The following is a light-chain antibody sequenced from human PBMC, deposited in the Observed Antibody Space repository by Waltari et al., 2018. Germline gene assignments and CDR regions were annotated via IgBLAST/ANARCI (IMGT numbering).Light chain of an antibody. Sequence: QSALTQPASVSGSPGQSIAISCAGTSSDVGGYNFVSWYQQQPGKAPKTMIYDVTKRPYGVSDRFSGSKSGNTASLTISGLQAEDEGDYYCGSYRYGSSLVFGGGTRLTVL. V-gene: IGLV2-14*03. CDR2: DVT. CDR3: GSYRYGSSLV. J-gene: IGLJ2*01. CDR1: SSDVGGYNF.